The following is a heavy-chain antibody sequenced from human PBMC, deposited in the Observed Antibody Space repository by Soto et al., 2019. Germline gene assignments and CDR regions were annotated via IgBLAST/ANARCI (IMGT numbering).Heavy chain of an antibody. CDR3: TTDKVLYSGNDLAY. V-gene: IGHV3-15*07. CDR1: GFTFSNAW. Sequence: PGGSLRLSCAASGFTFSNAWMNWVRQAPGKGLEWVGRIKSKTDGGTTDYAAPVKGRFTISRDDSKNTLYLQMNSLKTEDTAVYYCTTDKVLYSGNDLAYWGQGTLVTVSS. D-gene: IGHD5-12*01. J-gene: IGHJ4*02. CDR2: IKSKTDGGTT.